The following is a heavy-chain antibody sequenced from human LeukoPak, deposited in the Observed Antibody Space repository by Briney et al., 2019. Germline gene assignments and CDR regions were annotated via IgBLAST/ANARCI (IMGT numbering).Heavy chain of an antibody. Sequence: PGGSLRLSCAASGFTFSSYGMHWVRQAPGKGLEWVAVIWYDGSNKYYADSVKGRFTISRDNSKNTLYLQMNSLRAEDTAVYYCARDPRYSGYDFSYFDYWGQGTLVTVSP. V-gene: IGHV3-33*01. CDR1: GFTFSSYG. J-gene: IGHJ4*02. D-gene: IGHD5-12*01. CDR2: IWYDGSNK. CDR3: ARDPRYSGYDFSYFDY.